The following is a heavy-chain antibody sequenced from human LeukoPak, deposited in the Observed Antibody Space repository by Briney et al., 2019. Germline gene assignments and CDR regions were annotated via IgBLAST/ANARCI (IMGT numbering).Heavy chain of an antibody. V-gene: IGHV3-23*01. J-gene: IGHJ4*02. CDR3: AKDRYSYAFEYFES. D-gene: IGHD3-16*01. CDR2: ISGSGGSS. CDR1: GFTLSSYA. Sequence: GGSLRLSCAASGFTLSSYAMSWVRQAPGKGLEWVSAISGSGGSSYYADSVKGRFTISRDNSKNTLYLQMNSLRAEDTAVYYCAKDRYSYAFEYFESWGQGTLVTVSS.